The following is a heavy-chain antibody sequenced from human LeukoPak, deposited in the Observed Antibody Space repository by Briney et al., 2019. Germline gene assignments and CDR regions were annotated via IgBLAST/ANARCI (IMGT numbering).Heavy chain of an antibody. CDR3: AKEGW. V-gene: IGHV3-7*01. Sequence: GGSLRLSCVASGSSFTTSWMSWVRQAPGKGPEWVANIKYDGSEKNYVDSVKGRFSISRDNAKNSLSLVMNSLRAEDTAVYYCAKEGWWGQGTLVTVSS. D-gene: IGHD6-19*01. CDR1: GSSFTTSW. CDR2: IKYDGSEK. J-gene: IGHJ4*02.